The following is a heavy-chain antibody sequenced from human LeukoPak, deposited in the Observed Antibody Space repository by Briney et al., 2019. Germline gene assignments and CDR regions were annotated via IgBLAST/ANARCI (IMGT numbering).Heavy chain of an antibody. J-gene: IGHJ4*02. V-gene: IGHV3-7*01. CDR2: MKDDGNEI. CDR3: ARNRATNDY. Sequence: GGSLRHSCTASGFTFKNYGMTWVRQAPGKGLEWVASMKDDGNEIQYVDSVKGRFTISRDNAKNSLYLQMNNLRAEDTAVYYCARNRATNDYWGQGTLVTVSS. CDR1: GFTFKNYG. D-gene: IGHD1-26*01.